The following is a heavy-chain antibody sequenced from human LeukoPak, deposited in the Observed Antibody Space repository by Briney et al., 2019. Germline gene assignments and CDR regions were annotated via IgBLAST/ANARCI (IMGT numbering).Heavy chain of an antibody. J-gene: IGHJ6*03. CDR1: GFTFDDYG. V-gene: IGHV3-20*04. CDR2: INWNGGST. D-gene: IGHD1-1*01. CDR3: ARVAGTGISYYYYMDV. Sequence: PGGSLRLSCAASGFTFDDYGMSWVRQAPGKRLEGVSGINWNGGSTGYADSVKGRFTISRDNAKNSLYLQMNSLRAEDTALYYCARVAGTGISYYYYMDVWGKGTTVTVSS.